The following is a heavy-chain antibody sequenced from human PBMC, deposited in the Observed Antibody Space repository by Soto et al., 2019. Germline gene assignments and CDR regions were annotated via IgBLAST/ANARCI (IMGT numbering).Heavy chain of an antibody. CDR3: AKEGESSSWPLYYYGMDV. V-gene: IGHV3-43*01. CDR1: GFTFDDYT. CDR2: ISWDGGST. J-gene: IGHJ6*02. Sequence: GGSLRLSCAASGFTFDDYTMHWVRQAPGKGLEWVSLISWDGGSTYYADSVKGRFTISRDNSKNSLYLQMNSLRTEDTALYYCAKEGESSSWPLYYYGMDVWGQGTTVTVSS. D-gene: IGHD6-13*01.